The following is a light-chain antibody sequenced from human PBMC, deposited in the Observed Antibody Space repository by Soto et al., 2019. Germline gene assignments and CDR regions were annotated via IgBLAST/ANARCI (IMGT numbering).Light chain of an antibody. CDR1: QSLVHRDGNTY. V-gene: IGKV2-24*01. J-gene: IGKJ5*01. CDR3: MQATQFPQVT. CDR2: MVS. Sequence: DIVMTQAPLSSPVTLGQPASISCRSSQSLVHRDGNTYLNRLHHRPGQPPRLLLYMVSRRFSGVPDRFSGSGAGTDFTLKISRVEPEDVGFYYCMQATQFPQVTFGQGTRLEIK.